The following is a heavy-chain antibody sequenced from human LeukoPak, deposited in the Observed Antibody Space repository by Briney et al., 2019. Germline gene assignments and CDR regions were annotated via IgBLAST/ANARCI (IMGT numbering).Heavy chain of an antibody. CDR1: GYTLTELS. CDR2: FDPEDGET. CDR3: ATVIRRAKMYYYGSGSYSWFDP. V-gene: IGHV1-24*01. J-gene: IGHJ5*02. Sequence: PGASVKVSCKVSGYTLTELSMHWVRQAPGKGLEWVASFDPEDGETIYAQNLQGRVTMTEDTSTDTAYMELSSVRSEDTAVYYCATVIRRAKMYYYGSGSYSWFDPWGQGTLVTVSS. D-gene: IGHD3-10*01.